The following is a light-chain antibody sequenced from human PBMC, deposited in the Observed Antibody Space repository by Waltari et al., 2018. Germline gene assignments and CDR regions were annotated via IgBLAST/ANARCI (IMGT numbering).Light chain of an antibody. CDR2: LNSDGSH. CDR1: SGHSSFA. V-gene: IGLV4-69*01. J-gene: IGLJ3*02. CDR3: QTWATGIRV. Sequence: QLVLTQSPSASASLGASVKLTCTLSSGHSSFAIAWHQQQPEKGPRYLMKLNSDGSHNKGDGIPDRFSGSSSVAERYLTISSLQSEDEADYYCQTWATGIRVFGGGTKLTVL.